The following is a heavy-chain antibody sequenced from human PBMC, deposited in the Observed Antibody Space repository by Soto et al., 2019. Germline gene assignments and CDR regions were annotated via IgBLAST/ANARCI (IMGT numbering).Heavy chain of an antibody. D-gene: IGHD3-10*01. CDR3: ASGNWYGSGSYPTYYYYGMDV. Sequence: GASVKVSCKASGGTFRSYAISWVRQAPGQGLEWMGGIIPIFGTANYVQKFQGRVTNTADESTSTAYMELSSLRSEDTAVYYCASGNWYGSGSYPTYYYYGMDVWGQGTTVTVSS. CDR2: IIPIFGTA. J-gene: IGHJ6*02. CDR1: GGTFRSYA. V-gene: IGHV1-69*13.